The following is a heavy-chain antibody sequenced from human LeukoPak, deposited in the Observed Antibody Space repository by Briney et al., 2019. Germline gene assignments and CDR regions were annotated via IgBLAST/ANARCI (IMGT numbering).Heavy chain of an antibody. CDR3: AREEYSSGWYRNSFDY. J-gene: IGHJ4*02. D-gene: IGHD6-19*01. V-gene: IGHV4-4*07. CDR2: IYTSGST. Sequence: SETPSLTCTVSGGSISSYYWSWIRQPAGKGLEWIGRIYTSGSTNYNPSLKSRVTMSVDTSKNQFSLKLSSVTAADTAVYYCAREEYSSGWYRNSFDYWGQGTLVTVSS. CDR1: GGSISSYY.